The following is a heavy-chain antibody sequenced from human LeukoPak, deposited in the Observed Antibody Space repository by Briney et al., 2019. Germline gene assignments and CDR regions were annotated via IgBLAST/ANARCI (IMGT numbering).Heavy chain of an antibody. J-gene: IGHJ4*02. D-gene: IGHD3-10*01. CDR1: GDTFSGYY. CDR2: INANSGGT. Sequence: ASVKVPCKSSGDTFSGYYLHWVRQAPGQGLEWMGWINANSGGTNYAQKFQGRVTMTRDTSISSVHMELSRLRSDDTAVYYCARDSITLLRGFDFWGQGTLVTVSS. CDR3: ARDSITLLRGFDF. V-gene: IGHV1-2*02.